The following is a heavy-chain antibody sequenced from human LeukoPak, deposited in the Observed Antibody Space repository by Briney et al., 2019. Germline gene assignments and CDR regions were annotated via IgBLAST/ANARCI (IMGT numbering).Heavy chain of an antibody. CDR3: AANGTTYYYDSSGYYVKQNFDY. CDR2: IVVGSGNT. Sequence: TSVKVSCKASGFTFTSSAVQWVRQARGQRLEWIGWIVVGSGNTNYAQKFQERVTITRDMSTSTAYMELSSLRSEDTAVYHCAANGTTYYYDSSGYYVKQNFDYWGQGTLVTVSS. CDR1: GFTFTSSA. J-gene: IGHJ4*02. V-gene: IGHV1-58*01. D-gene: IGHD3-22*01.